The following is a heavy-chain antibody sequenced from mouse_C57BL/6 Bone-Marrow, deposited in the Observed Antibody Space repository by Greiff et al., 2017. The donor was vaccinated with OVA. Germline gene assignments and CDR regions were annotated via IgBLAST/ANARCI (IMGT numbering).Heavy chain of an antibody. D-gene: IGHD2-4*01. CDR1: GYTFTSYW. Sequence: VQLQQPGAELVKPGASVKLSCKASGYTFTSYWMHWVKQRPGQGLEWIGMIHPNSGSTNYNEKFKSKATLTVDKSSSTAYMQLSSLTSEDSAVYYCAREAYDYDAGGDYWGQGTSVTVSS. CDR3: AREAYDYDAGGDY. J-gene: IGHJ4*01. CDR2: IHPNSGST. V-gene: IGHV1-64*01.